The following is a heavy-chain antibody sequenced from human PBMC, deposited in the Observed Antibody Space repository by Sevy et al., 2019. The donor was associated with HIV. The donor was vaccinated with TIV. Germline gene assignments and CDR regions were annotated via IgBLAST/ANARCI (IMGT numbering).Heavy chain of an antibody. CDR1: GFTFDDYA. Sequence: GGSMRLSCAASGFTFDDYAMHWVRQAPGKGLEWVSGISWKSGSIGYADSLKGRFTIARDNAKNSLYLQMNSLRADDTALYYCAKEVYVGIAAAGTGEFDPWGQGTLVTVSS. V-gene: IGHV3-9*01. D-gene: IGHD6-13*01. CDR2: ISWKSGSI. J-gene: IGHJ5*02. CDR3: AKEVYVGIAAAGTGEFDP.